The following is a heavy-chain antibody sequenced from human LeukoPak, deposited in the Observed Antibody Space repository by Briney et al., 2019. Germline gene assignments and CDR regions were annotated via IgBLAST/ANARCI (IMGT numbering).Heavy chain of an antibody. D-gene: IGHD2-21*02. J-gene: IGHJ3*02. V-gene: IGHV7-4-1*02. CDR1: GYTFTSYA. CDR3: ARPVVTATFDAFDI. CDR2: INTNTGNP. Sequence: GASVKVSCKASGYTFTSYAMNWVRQAPGQGLECMGWINTNTGNPTYAQGFTGRFVFSLDTSVSTAYLQISSLKAEDTAVYYCARPVVTATFDAFDIWGQGTMVTVSS.